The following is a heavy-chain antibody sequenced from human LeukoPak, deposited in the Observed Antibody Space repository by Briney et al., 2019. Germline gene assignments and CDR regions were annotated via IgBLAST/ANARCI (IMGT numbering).Heavy chain of an antibody. CDR2: IYYSGST. Sequence: SETLSLTCTVSGYSISSGYYWGWIRQPPGKGLEWIGYIYYSGSTNYNPSLKSRVTISVDTSKNQFSLKLSSVTAADTAVYYCARVGYCSSTSCYAGSDWFDPWGQGTLVTVSS. D-gene: IGHD2-2*01. J-gene: IGHJ5*02. CDR1: GYSISSGYY. CDR3: ARVGYCSSTSCYAGSDWFDP. V-gene: IGHV4-38-2*02.